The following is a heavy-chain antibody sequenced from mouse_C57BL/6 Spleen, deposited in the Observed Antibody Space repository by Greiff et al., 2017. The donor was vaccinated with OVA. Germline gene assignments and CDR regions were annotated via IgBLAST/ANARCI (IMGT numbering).Heavy chain of an antibody. CDR1: GYTFPDYE. J-gene: IGHJ2*01. Sequence: VQLQQSGAELVRPGASVTLSCKASGYTFPDYEMHWVKQTPVHGLEWIGAIDPETGGTAYNQKFKGKAILTADKSSSTAYMELRSLTSEDSAVYYCTRGRYSDYWGQGTTLTVSS. V-gene: IGHV1-15*01. D-gene: IGHD1-1*01. CDR2: IDPETGGT. CDR3: TRGRYSDY.